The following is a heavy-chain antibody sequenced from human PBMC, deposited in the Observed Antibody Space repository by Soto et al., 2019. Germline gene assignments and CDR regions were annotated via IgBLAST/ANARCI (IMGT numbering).Heavy chain of an antibody. J-gene: IGHJ6*02. CDR3: ARLLVGIEQQLVIYYGMDV. CDR2: ISAYNGNT. D-gene: IGHD6-13*01. Sequence: QVQLVQSGAEVKKPGASVKVSCKASGYTFTSYGISWVRQAPGQGLEWMGWISAYNGNTNYAQKLQGRVTMTTDTSTSRAYMELRSLRSDDTAVYYCARLLVGIEQQLVIYYGMDVWGQGTTVTVSS. CDR1: GYTFTSYG. V-gene: IGHV1-18*04.